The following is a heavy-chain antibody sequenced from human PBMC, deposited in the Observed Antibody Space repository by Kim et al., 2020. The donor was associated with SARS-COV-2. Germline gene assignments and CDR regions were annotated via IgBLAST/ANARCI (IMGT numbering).Heavy chain of an antibody. J-gene: IGHJ4*02. CDR2: MNPNSGNT. CDR3: ARGRTKTYCGGDCYPDS. CDR1: GYTFTSYD. Sequence: ASVKVSCKASGYTFTSYDINWVRQATGQGLEWMGWMNPNSGNTGYAQKFQGRVTMSRNTSLSTAYMELSNLRYEDTAVYYCARGRTKTYCGGDCYPDSWDQRTQVTVSS. V-gene: IGHV1-8*01. D-gene: IGHD2-21*02.